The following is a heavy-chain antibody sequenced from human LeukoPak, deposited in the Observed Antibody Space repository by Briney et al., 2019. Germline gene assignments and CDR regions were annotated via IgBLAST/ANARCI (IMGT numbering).Heavy chain of an antibody. CDR1: GGSISSSSYY. CDR2: IYYTGST. CDR3: ARVPSPLYYYDSSGVNDAFDI. D-gene: IGHD3-22*01. J-gene: IGHJ3*02. Sequence: SETLSLTCTVSGGSISSSSYYWGWVRQPPGRGLEWIGSIYYTGSTYYNPSLKSRVSISVDTSKNQFSLRLSSVTAADTAVYYCARVPSPLYYYDSSGVNDAFDIWGQGTMVTVSS. V-gene: IGHV4-39*01.